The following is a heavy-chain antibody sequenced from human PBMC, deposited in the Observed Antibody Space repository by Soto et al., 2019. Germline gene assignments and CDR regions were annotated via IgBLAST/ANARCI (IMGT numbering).Heavy chain of an antibody. CDR1: GFTVSSNY. V-gene: IGHV3-66*01. Sequence: ESGGGLVQPGGSLRLSCAASGFTVSSNYMSWVRQAPGKGLEWVSLIYTGGFTYYADSVKGRFSISRDISKNTLFLQMNSLSAEDTAVYYCASGTGYWGQGTLVTVSS. D-gene: IGHD1-1*01. CDR2: IYTGGFT. CDR3: ASGTGY. J-gene: IGHJ4*02.